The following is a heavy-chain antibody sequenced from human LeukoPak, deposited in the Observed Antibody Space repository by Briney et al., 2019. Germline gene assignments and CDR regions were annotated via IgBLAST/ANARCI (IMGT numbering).Heavy chain of an antibody. D-gene: IGHD2-15*01. CDR1: GDSIGSFY. CDR3: ARPARYCSGGSCWDS. Sequence: SETLSLTCTVSGDSIGSFYWSWIRQPPGKGLEWIGSIYYSGNTNYNPSLKSRVTISVDTSKNQFSLKLTSVTAADTAIYYCARPARYCSGGSCWDSWGQGTLVTVSS. J-gene: IGHJ4*02. CDR2: IYYSGNT. V-gene: IGHV4-59*01.